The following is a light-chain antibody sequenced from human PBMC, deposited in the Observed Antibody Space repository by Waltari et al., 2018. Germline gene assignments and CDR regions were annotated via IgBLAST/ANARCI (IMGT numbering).Light chain of an antibody. V-gene: IGLV2-18*02. CDR2: EVT. CDR3: TSYTSSGTLL. J-gene: IGLJ2*01. CDR1: SRDVGGYNR. Sequence: QSALTQPPSVSGSPGQSVTISCTGTSRDVGGYNRVSWYQQPPGTAPKLMLYEVTYRPSGVPDRFSGSKSGNTASLTISGLQAEDEADYYCTSYTSSGTLLFGGGTKLTVV.